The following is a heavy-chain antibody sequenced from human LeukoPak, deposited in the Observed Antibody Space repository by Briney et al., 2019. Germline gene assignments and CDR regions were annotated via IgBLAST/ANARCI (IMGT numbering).Heavy chain of an antibody. V-gene: IGHV3-23*01. CDR1: GFTFSSYA. J-gene: IGHJ4*02. Sequence: GGSLRLSCAASGFTFSSYAMSWVRHAPGKGLEWVSVISGSGGSTYYADSVKGRFTISRDNSKNTLYLQMNSLRAEDTAVYYCAKGPNDSSNYLFDYWGQGTLVTVSS. CDR2: ISGSGGST. CDR3: AKGPNDSSNYLFDY. D-gene: IGHD4-11*01.